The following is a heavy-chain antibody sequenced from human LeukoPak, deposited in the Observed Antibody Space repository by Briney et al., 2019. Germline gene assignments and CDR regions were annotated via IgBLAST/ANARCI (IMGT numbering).Heavy chain of an antibody. CDR3: ARDRGYCSSTSCYRANWFDP. J-gene: IGHJ5*02. V-gene: IGHV3-74*01. CDR2: ISGDGRNI. Sequence: GGSLRLSCVASGFTFSSYWMHWVRQDPRKGLVWVSRISGDGRNINYADSVRGRFTISRDNSKNTLYLQMNSLRAEDTAVYYCARDRGYCSSTSCYRANWFDPWGQGTLVTVSS. D-gene: IGHD2-2*02. CDR1: GFTFSSYW.